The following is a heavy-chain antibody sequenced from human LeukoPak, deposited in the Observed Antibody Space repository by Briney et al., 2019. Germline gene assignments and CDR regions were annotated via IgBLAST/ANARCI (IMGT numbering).Heavy chain of an antibody. Sequence: ASVKVSCKASGGTFSSYDFSWVRQAPGQELEWMGGIMPIFRTANYAQKSRGRVTITADKSTSTAYMELSSLRSEDTAVYYCATGRTDIVVVPATLRNYYFDYWGQGTLVTVSS. CDR3: ATGRTDIVVVPATLRNYYFDY. V-gene: IGHV1-69*06. J-gene: IGHJ4*02. CDR1: GGTFSSYD. D-gene: IGHD2-2*01. CDR2: IMPIFRTA.